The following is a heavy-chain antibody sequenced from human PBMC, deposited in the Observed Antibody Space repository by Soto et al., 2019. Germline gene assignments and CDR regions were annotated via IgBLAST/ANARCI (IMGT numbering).Heavy chain of an antibody. CDR1: GFTFSSYA. Sequence: GRSLRLSCAASGFTFSSYAMSWVRQAPGKGLEWVSAISGSGGSTYYADSVKGRFTISRDNSKTTLYLQMNSLRAEETAVYYCAKAGGSGSYYRPFDDWGQGTVVSV. CDR3: AKAGGSGSYYRPFDD. D-gene: IGHD3-10*01. CDR2: ISGSGGST. V-gene: IGHV3-23*01. J-gene: IGHJ4*02.